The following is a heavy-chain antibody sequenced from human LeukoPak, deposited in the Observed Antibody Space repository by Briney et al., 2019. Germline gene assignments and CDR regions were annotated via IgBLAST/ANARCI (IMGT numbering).Heavy chain of an antibody. CDR2: ISYDGSNK. J-gene: IGHJ4*02. V-gene: IGHV3-30*03. CDR1: GFTFSNYG. CDR3: ARAKWLRLLLLLDY. D-gene: IGHD5-12*01. Sequence: GGYLRLSCAASGFTFSNYGMHWVRQAPGKGLEWMAVISYDGSNKFYADSVKGRFTISRDNYENTLFLQMNSLRPEDTAVYYCARAKWLRLLLLLDYWGQGTLVTVSS.